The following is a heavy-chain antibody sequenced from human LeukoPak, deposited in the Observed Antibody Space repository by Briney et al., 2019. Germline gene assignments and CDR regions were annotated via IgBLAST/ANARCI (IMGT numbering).Heavy chain of an antibody. Sequence: GVSVKVSCKASGGTFSSYAISWVRQAPGQGLEWMGRIIPILGIANYAQKFQGRVTITADKSTSTAYMELSSLRSEDTAVYYCARRGNRGDFDYWGQGTLVTVSS. D-gene: IGHD3-16*01. V-gene: IGHV1-69*04. CDR3: ARRGNRGDFDY. CDR1: GGTFSSYA. CDR2: IIPILGIA. J-gene: IGHJ4*02.